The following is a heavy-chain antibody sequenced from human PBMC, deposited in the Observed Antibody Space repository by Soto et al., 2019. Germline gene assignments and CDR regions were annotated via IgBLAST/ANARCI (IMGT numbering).Heavy chain of an antibody. V-gene: IGHV3-30*03. CDR1: RLTFGNYG. J-gene: IGHJ4*01. Sequence: GGSLRLSCVASRLTFGNYGMHWVRQAPGKGLEWVAVISYESISTVYRDSVRGRFTISRDNSRNTLYLHMNSLTPEDTAVYYCAREAGCSGTNCNVYFDYWGLGTLVTVSS. CDR2: ISYESIST. D-gene: IGHD2-15*01. CDR3: AREAGCSGTNCNVYFDY.